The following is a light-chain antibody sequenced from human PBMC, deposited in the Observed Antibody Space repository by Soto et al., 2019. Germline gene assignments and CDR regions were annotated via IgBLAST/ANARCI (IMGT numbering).Light chain of an antibody. CDR2: EAS. CDR3: LPTLLLPDT. J-gene: IGKJ1*01. Sequence: IHMTQSPSSLSASVGDRGTITRQSDQNILFYLNWYQHKPGKAPKLLIYEASYLQTGVPSRFRGSGSGTFFTLTIRNLQPDDIATYCCLPTLLLPDTFGDGTSVEV. V-gene: IGKV1-39*01. CDR1: QNILFY.